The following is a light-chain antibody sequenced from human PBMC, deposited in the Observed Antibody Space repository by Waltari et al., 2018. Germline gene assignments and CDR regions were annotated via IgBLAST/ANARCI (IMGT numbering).Light chain of an antibody. J-gene: IGKJ1*01. V-gene: IGKV3-20*01. CDR2: GAS. Sequence: EIVLTQSPGTLSLSPGERATLSCRASQSVSSSYLAWYQQKPGQTPRLLIYGASSSATGIPDRFSGSGSGTDFTLTSSRLEPEDFAVYYCQQYGSLSWTFGQGTKVEIK. CDR3: QQYGSLSWT. CDR1: QSVSSSY.